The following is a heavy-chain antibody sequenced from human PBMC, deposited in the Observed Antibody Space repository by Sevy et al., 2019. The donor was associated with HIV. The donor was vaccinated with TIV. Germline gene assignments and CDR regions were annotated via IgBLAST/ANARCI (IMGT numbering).Heavy chain of an antibody. CDR3: ARSLGYCSSTSCYSSIYDDAFDI. D-gene: IGHD2-2*01. J-gene: IGHJ3*02. V-gene: IGHV3-48*03. CDR1: GFTFSSYE. Sequence: GGSLRLSCAAPGFTFSSYEMNWVRQAPGKGLEWVSYISSSGSTIYYADSVKGRFTISRDNAKNSLYLQMNGLRAEDTAVYYCARSLGYCSSTSCYSSIYDDAFDIWGQGTMVTVSS. CDR2: ISSSGSTI.